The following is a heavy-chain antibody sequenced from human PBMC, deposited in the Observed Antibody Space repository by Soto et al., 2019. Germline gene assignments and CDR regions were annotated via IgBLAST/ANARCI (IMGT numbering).Heavy chain of an antibody. CDR3: AREFFYDY. CDR1: GFTFSTYN. Sequence: EVQLVESGGGLVQPGGSLRLSCAASGFTFSTYNMNWVRQAPGKGLEWVSYISSSSTIYYADSVKGRFTISRDKAKSSLYPQMNGLRDEDTAVYYCAREFFYDYWGQGTLVTVSS. D-gene: IGHD3-3*01. V-gene: IGHV3-48*02. CDR2: ISSSSTI. J-gene: IGHJ4*02.